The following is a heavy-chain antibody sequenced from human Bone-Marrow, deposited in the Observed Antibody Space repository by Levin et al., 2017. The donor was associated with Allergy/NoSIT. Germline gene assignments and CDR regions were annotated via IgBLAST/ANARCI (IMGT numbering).Heavy chain of an antibody. CDR3: VKDVAPEYYYDSSGAFNY. J-gene: IGHJ4*02. Sequence: GGSLRLSCAASGFDFDGYAMHWVRQAPGKGLEWVSGISLNSASRGYADSVRGRFTISRDNAKKSLYLEMNSLRAEDTALYFCVKDVAPEYYYDSSGAFNYWGQGTPVTVSS. CDR2: ISLNSASR. CDR1: GFDFDGYA. D-gene: IGHD3-22*01. V-gene: IGHV3-9*01.